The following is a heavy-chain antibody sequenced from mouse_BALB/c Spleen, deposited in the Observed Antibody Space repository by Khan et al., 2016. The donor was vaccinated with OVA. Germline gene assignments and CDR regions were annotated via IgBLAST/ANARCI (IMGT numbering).Heavy chain of an antibody. CDR1: GYIFTSYW. Sequence: QVQLQQSGAELVRPGASVKLSCKTSGYIFTSYWIHWVKQRSGQGLEWIARIYPGTDNTYFTEKLKDKATLTADKSSSTAYMHLSSLKSEDSAVYFCAREEALYYFDYWGQGTTLTVSS. V-gene: IGHV1S132*01. CDR2: IYPGTDNT. J-gene: IGHJ2*01. CDR3: AREEALYYFDY.